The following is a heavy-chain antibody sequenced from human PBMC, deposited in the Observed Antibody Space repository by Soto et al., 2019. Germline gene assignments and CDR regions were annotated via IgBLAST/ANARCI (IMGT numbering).Heavy chain of an antibody. CDR1: GFTFSNAW. V-gene: IGHV3-15*07. D-gene: IGHD6-19*01. CDR3: TTGGDSSGWYPYYYYYGMDV. CDR2: IKSKTDGGTT. Sequence: GGSLRLSCAASGFTFSNAWMNWVRQAPGKGLEWVGRIKSKTDGGTTDYAAPVKGRFTISRDDSKNTLYLQMNSLKTEDTAVYYCTTGGDSSGWYPYYYYYGMDVWGQGTTVTVSS. J-gene: IGHJ6*02.